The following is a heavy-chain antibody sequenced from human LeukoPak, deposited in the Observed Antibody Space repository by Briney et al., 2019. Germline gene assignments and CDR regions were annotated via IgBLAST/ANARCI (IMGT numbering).Heavy chain of an antibody. J-gene: IGHJ1*01. CDR3: AKALVGATTRMFFQH. Sequence: GRSLRLSCAASGFTFDDYAMHWVRQAPGKGLEWVSGISWNSGSIGYADSVKGRFTISRDNAKNSLYLQMNSLRAEDTALYYCAKALVGATTRMFFQHWGQGTLVTVSS. V-gene: IGHV3-9*01. CDR1: GFTFDDYA. D-gene: IGHD1-26*01. CDR2: ISWNSGSI.